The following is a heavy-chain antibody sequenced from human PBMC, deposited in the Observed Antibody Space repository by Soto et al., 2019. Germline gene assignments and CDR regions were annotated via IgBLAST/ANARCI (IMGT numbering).Heavy chain of an antibody. J-gene: IGHJ4*02. Sequence: SETLSLTCAVSGDSINNNYYWGWIRKPPGKGLEWIASIYNSVSTHYNPSLKSRVTISIDTSKNQFSLKMSSVTAADTAVYYCARNSSGWSFDSWGQGTRVTVSS. CDR3: ARNSSGWSFDS. V-gene: IGHV4-38-2*01. CDR1: GDSINNNYY. D-gene: IGHD6-19*01. CDR2: IYNSVST.